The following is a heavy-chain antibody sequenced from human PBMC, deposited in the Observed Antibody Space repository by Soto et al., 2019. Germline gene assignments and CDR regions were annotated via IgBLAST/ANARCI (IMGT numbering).Heavy chain of an antibody. CDR1: GYTFTGYY. Sequence: ASVKVSCKASGYTFTGYYMHWVRQAPGQGLEWMGWINPNSGGTNYAQKFQGWVTMTRDTSISTAYMELSRLRSDDTAVYYCARKANYYYYMDVWGKGTTVTVSS. J-gene: IGHJ6*03. V-gene: IGHV1-2*04. CDR3: ARKANYYYYMDV. CDR2: INPNSGGT. D-gene: IGHD1-26*01.